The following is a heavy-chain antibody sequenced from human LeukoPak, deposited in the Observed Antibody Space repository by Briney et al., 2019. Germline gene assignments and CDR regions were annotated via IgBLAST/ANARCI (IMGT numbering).Heavy chain of an antibody. CDR2: IIPIFGTA. Sequence: ASVKVSCKASGGTFSSYAISWVRQAPGQGLEWMGRIIPIFGTANYTQKFQGRVTITTDESTSTAYMELSSLRSEDTAVYYCARGDCSGGSCYHYYYMDVRGKGTTVTVSS. J-gene: IGHJ6*03. V-gene: IGHV1-69*05. CDR1: GGTFSSYA. CDR3: ARGDCSGGSCYHYYYMDV. D-gene: IGHD2-15*01.